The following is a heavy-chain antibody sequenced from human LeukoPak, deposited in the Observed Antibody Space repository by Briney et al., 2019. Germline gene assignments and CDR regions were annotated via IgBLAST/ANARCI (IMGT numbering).Heavy chain of an antibody. D-gene: IGHD2-15*01. CDR2: INHSGST. CDR3: ARVVAKTTDYYYYYYMDV. CDR1: GGSFSGYY. Sequence: SETLSLTCAVYGGSFSGYYWSWIRQPPGKGLEWIGEINHSGSTNYNPSLKSRVTISVDTSKNQFSLKLSSVTAADTAVYYCARVVAKTTDYYYYYYMDVWGKGTTVTISS. V-gene: IGHV4-34*01. J-gene: IGHJ6*03.